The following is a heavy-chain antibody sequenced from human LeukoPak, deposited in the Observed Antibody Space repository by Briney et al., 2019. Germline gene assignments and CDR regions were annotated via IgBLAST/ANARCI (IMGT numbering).Heavy chain of an antibody. J-gene: IGHJ6*02. CDR2: ISGSGGST. V-gene: IGHV3-23*01. CDR1: GFTFSSYA. CDR3: ARDQLGTIFGVVPYYYYGMDV. D-gene: IGHD3-3*01. Sequence: GGSLRLSCAASGFTFSSYAMSWVRQAPGKGLEWVSAISGSGGSTYYADSVKGRFTISRDNAKNSLYLQMNSLRAEDTAVYYCARDQLGTIFGVVPYYYYGMDVWGQGTTVTVSS.